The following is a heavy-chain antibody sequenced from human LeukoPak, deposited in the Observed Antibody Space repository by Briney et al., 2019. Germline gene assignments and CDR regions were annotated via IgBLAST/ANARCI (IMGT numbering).Heavy chain of an antibody. V-gene: IGHV3-21*01. D-gene: IGHD4-17*01. CDR2: ISSSSSYI. CDR3: ATAGYDYGDYVYAFDI. CDR1: GLTFSSYS. Sequence: GGSLRLSCAASGLTFSSYSMTWVGRPPGKGLEWVSSISSSSSYIYYADSVKGRFTISRDNAKNSLYLQMNSLRAEDTAVYYCATAGYDYGDYVYAFDIWGQGTMVTVSS. J-gene: IGHJ3*02.